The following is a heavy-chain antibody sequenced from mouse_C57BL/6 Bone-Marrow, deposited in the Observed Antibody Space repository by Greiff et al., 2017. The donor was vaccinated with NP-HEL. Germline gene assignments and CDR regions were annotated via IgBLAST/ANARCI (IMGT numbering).Heavy chain of an antibody. CDR3: ARRNYDYEDY. Sequence: QVQLQQPGAELVMPGASVKLSCKASGYTFTSYWMHWVKQRPGQGLEWIGEIDPSDSYTNYNEKFKGKSTLTVDKSSSTAYMQLSSLTSEDSAVYYCARRNYDYEDYGGQGTTLTVSA. D-gene: IGHD2-4*01. CDR1: GYTFTSYW. V-gene: IGHV1-69*01. J-gene: IGHJ2*01. CDR2: IDPSDSYT.